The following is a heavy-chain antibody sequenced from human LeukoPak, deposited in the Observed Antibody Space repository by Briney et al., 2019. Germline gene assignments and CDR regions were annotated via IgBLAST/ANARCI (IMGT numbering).Heavy chain of an antibody. D-gene: IGHD6-13*01. CDR2: IYTGGST. J-gene: IGHJ3*02. Sequence: GGSLRLSCAASGFTVSSNHMSWVRQAPGKGLEWVSVIYTGGSTYYADSVKGRFTIPRDNSKNTLYLQMNSLRAAVTAAYYCARQGYPDAFDIWGQGTMVAVSS. V-gene: IGHV3-53*01. CDR1: GFTVSSNH. CDR3: ARQGYPDAFDI.